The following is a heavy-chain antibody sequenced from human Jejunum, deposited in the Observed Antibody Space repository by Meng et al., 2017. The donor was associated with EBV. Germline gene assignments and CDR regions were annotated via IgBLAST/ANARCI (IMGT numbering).Heavy chain of an antibody. V-gene: IGHV1-69-2*01. Sequence: EVQLGQAGAEVKKPGATVKISCKGSGYTFTDYYMHWVQQAPGKGLEWMGLVDPEDGETIYGEKFQGRVTLTADTSTETAYMELTSLRSDDTAVYYCAMSWFGRINRFDPWGQGTLVTVSS. D-gene: IGHD3-16*01. J-gene: IGHJ5*02. CDR1: GYTFTDYY. CDR3: AMSWFGRINRFDP. CDR2: VDPEDGET.